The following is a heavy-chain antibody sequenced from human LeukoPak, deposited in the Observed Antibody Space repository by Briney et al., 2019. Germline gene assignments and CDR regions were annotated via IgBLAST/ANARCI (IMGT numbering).Heavy chain of an antibody. D-gene: IGHD3-10*01. CDR2: ISGSGGST. CDR1: GFTFSSYA. V-gene: IGHV3-23*01. Sequence: GGSLRLSCAAFGFTFSSYAMSWVRQAPGKGLEWVSAISGSGGSTYYADSVKGRFTISRDNSKNTLYLQMNSLRAEDTAVYYCAKSYEPRKLIRGWFDPWGQGTLVTVSS. J-gene: IGHJ5*02. CDR3: AKSYEPRKLIRGWFDP.